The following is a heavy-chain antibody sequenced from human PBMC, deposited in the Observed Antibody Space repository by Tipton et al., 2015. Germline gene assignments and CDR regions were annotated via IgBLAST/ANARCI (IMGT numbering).Heavy chain of an antibody. CDR1: GFTFDDYA. CDR2: ISWNSGSI. CDR3: VKDRGGMAAAAYGMDV. J-gene: IGHJ6*02. D-gene: IGHD6-13*01. V-gene: IGHV3-9*01. Sequence: SLRLSCAASGFTFDDYAMHWVRQAPGKGLEWVSGISWNSGSIGYADSVEGRFTISRDNAKNTLYLQMNSLRAEDTALYYCVKDRGGMAAAAYGMDVWGQGTTVIVSS.